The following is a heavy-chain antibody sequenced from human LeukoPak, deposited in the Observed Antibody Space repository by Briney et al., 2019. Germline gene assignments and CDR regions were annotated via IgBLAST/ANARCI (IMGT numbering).Heavy chain of an antibody. D-gene: IGHD1-26*01. V-gene: IGHV3-20*04. CDR1: GFTFDDYG. CDR2: LNYNGGGT. J-gene: IGHJ4*02. CDR3: ARERIGGSLDY. Sequence: GGSLRLSCAASGFTFDDYGFSWVRQAPGKGLEWVCDLNYNGGGTDYADSVKGRFTVSRDNAKNTLYLQMNSITADDTALYYCARERIGGSLDYWGQGTLVTVSS.